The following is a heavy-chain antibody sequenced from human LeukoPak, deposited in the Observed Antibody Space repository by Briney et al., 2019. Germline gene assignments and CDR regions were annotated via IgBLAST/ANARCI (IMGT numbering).Heavy chain of an antibody. CDR2: IQYDGSKK. Sequence: GGSQRLSCAASGFIFNYYGIHWVRQAPGKGLEWVAFIQYDGSKKYYAESVKGRFTISRDNAKNSLYLQMNSLRAEDTAVYYCARDREPRVLRYFDWLPDIDYWGQGTLVTVSS. CDR1: GFIFNYYG. D-gene: IGHD3-9*01. J-gene: IGHJ4*02. V-gene: IGHV3-30*02. CDR3: ARDREPRVLRYFDWLPDIDY.